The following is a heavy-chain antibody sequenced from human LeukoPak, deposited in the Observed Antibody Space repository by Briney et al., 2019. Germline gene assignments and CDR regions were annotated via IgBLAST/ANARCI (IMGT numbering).Heavy chain of an antibody. CDR1: GGSISSGSYY. CDR3: ARDQTTYYYDSSGYINWFDP. Sequence: SQTLSLTCTVSGGSISSGSYYWSWIRQPAGKGLEWIGRIYTSGSTNYNPSLMSRVTISVDTSKNQFSLKLSSVTAADTAVYYCARDQTTYYYDSSGYINWFDPWGQGTLVTVSS. J-gene: IGHJ5*02. CDR2: IYTSGST. D-gene: IGHD3-22*01. V-gene: IGHV4-61*02.